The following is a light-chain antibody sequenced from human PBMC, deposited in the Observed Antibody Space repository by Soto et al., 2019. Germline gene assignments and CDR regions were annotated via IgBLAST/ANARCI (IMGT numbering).Light chain of an antibody. CDR3: QAWDKSSVI. J-gene: IGLJ2*01. V-gene: IGLV3-1*01. CDR2: QDD. CDR1: KLGDRY. Sequence: SYELTQPPSVSVSPGQTASITCSGHKLGDRYASWYQQRPGQPPVLVMFQDDRRPSGIPDRFSGSNSGNTATLTISGTDTVDEADYYCQAWDKSSVIFGGGTQLPVL.